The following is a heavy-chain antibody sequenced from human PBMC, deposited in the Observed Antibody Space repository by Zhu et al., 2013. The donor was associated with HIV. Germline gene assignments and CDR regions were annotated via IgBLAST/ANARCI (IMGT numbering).Heavy chain of an antibody. CDR1: GGTLSTYA. Sequence: QVQLVQSGAEVKKPGSSVKVSCKASGGTLSTYAVNWVRHAPGQGLEWMGWIIPFFGIADFAQKFQDRVTITADKSTSTAYMELSSLRSEDTAVYYCFVVVTAVPNDAFDIWGQGTMVTVSS. CDR2: IIPFFGIA. V-gene: IGHV1-69*04. CDR3: FVVVTAVPNDAFDI. J-gene: IGHJ3*02. D-gene: IGHD2-21*02.